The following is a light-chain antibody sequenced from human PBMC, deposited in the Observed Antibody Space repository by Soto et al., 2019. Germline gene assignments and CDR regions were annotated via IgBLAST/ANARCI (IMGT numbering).Light chain of an antibody. CDR2: KAS. CDR1: QSISSW. CDR3: QHYNTYPWT. Sequence: IQLTQSPSTLSASVGDRVTVTXQASQSISSWLAWYQQKAGKAPKLLIYKASALESGVPSRFSGSGSGTEFTLTISSLEPEDFATYYCQHYNTYPWTFGQGTKVDIK. V-gene: IGKV1-5*03. J-gene: IGKJ1*01.